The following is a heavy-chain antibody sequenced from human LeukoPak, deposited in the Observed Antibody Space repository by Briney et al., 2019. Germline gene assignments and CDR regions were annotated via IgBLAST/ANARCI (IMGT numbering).Heavy chain of an antibody. Sequence: GGSLRLSCVGSGFSFSNYVMRWVRQAPGKELEWVSSIMESGDITYYADSVKGRFTISRDNSKNTLYLQMNSLRAEDTAVYYCAKGLGITIFGVVIIEDYFDYWGQGTLVTVSS. J-gene: IGHJ4*02. CDR3: AKGLGITIFGVVIIEDYFDY. CDR1: GFSFSNYV. CDR2: IMESGDIT. D-gene: IGHD3-3*01. V-gene: IGHV3-23*01.